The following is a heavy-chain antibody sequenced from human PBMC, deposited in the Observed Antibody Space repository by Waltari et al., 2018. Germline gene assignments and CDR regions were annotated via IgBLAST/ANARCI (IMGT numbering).Heavy chain of an antibody. J-gene: IGHJ4*02. D-gene: IGHD2-15*01. CDR1: GDDFNTYA. CDR2: IIPGSGEA. Sequence: QVHLVQSGAEMKKPGSSVTVHCQDSGDDFNTYAITWVRQAPGQGLEWMGEIIPGSGEAYYAQKFQGRVLFTADESSNTAFMEVSSLQVDDTAVYFCARGGGVYYFQYWGQGTRVGVSS. CDR3: ARGGGVYYFQY. V-gene: IGHV1-69*12.